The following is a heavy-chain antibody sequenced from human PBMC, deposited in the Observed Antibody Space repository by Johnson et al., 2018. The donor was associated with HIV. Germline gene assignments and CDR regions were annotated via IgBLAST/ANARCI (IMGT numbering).Heavy chain of an antibody. D-gene: IGHD6-13*01. CDR2: IIQSGGGT. Sequence: VQLVESGGDVVRPGGSLRLSCAASGFTFDDYDMTWVRQAPGTGLKWVAIIQSGGGTYHADSVKGRFTISRDNAKNSLYLQMNSLRAEDTALYYCAKDIRSSSWYVAFDIWGQGTMVTVSS. V-gene: IGHV3-20*04. CDR3: AKDIRSSSWYVAFDI. CDR1: GFTFDDYD. J-gene: IGHJ3*02.